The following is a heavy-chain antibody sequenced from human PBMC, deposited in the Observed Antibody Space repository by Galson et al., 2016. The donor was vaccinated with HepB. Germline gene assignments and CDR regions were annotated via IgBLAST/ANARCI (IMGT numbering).Heavy chain of an antibody. D-gene: IGHD6-13*01. Sequence: SCKASGYSFTNYDITWVRQAPGQGLEWVGWISPYSGHTKSPQNLQGRVTMTSDTSTSTAYMELRSLNSDDTAVYYCARDSREQQVVETFRWFDPWGQGTQVIVSS. J-gene: IGHJ5*02. V-gene: IGHV1-18*01. CDR2: ISPYSGHT. CDR1: GYSFTNYD. CDR3: ARDSREQQVVETFRWFDP.